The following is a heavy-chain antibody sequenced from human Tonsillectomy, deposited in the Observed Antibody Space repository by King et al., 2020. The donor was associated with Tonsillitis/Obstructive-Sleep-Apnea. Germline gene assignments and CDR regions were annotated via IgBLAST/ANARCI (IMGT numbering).Heavy chain of an antibody. J-gene: IGHJ5*02. Sequence: VKLVESGGGVVQPGRSLRLSCAASGFTFSSYGMHWVRQAPGKGLEWVAVIWYDGSNKYYADSVKGRFTISRDNSKNTLYLQMNSLRAEDTAVYYCAREAAYVAVAGKGWFDPWGQGTLVTVSS. CDR1: GFTFSSYG. CDR2: IWYDGSNK. CDR3: AREAAYVAVAGKGWFDP. D-gene: IGHD6-19*01. V-gene: IGHV3-33*01.